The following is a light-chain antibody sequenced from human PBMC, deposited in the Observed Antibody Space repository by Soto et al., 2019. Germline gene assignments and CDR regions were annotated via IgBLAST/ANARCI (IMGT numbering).Light chain of an antibody. CDR1: QSINNW. Sequence: DIQMTQSPSTLSASVGDRVTITCRASQSINNWLAWYQQKPGKAPKLFIFKASTLEIGVPSRFSGSGSGTEFTLNNSSLQPDDFATYFCQQYESFPRTIGQGTKVEIK. CDR2: KAS. CDR3: QQYESFPRT. J-gene: IGKJ1*01. V-gene: IGKV1-5*03.